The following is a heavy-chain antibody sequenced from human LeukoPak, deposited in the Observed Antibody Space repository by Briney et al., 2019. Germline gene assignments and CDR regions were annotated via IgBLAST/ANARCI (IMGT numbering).Heavy chain of an antibody. D-gene: IGHD6-13*01. J-gene: IGHJ6*02. Sequence: GGSLRLSCAASGFTFSDYYMSWIRQAPGKGLEWVSYISSSGSTIYYADSVKGRFTISRDNAKNSLYLQMNSLRAEDTAVYYCARASLSQGGSSSWYYYGMDVWGQGTTVTVSS. V-gene: IGHV3-11*01. CDR1: GFTFSDYY. CDR2: ISSSGSTI. CDR3: ARASLSQGGSSSWYYYGMDV.